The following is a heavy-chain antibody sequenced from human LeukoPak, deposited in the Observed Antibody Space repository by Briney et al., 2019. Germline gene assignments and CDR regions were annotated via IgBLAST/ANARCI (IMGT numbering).Heavy chain of an antibody. CDR2: INAGNGNT. J-gene: IGHJ6*02. CDR3: ARGEYYYYGMDV. V-gene: IGHV1-3*01. Sequence: ASVKVSCKASGYTFTSYAMHWVRQAPGQRLEWMGWINAGNGNTKYSQKFQGRVTITRDTSASTAYMELSSLRSEDTAVYYCARGEYYYYGMDVWGQGTTVTVSS. CDR1: GYTFTSYA.